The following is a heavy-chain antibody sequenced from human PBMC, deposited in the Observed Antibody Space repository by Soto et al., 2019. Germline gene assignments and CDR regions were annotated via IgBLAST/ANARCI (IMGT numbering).Heavy chain of an antibody. D-gene: IGHD6-6*01. CDR1: GFTFSSYG. V-gene: IGHV3-30*18. J-gene: IGHJ4*02. CDR2: ISYDGSNK. CDR3: AKDFTAALPFDY. Sequence: GSLRLSCAASGFTFSSYGMHWVRQAPGKGLEWVAVISYDGSNKYYADSVKGRFTISRDNSKNTLYLRMNSLRAEDTAVYYCAKDFTAALPFDYWGQGTLVTVSS.